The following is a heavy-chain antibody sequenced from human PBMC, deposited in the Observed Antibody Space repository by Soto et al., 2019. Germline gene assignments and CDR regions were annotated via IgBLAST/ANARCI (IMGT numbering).Heavy chain of an antibody. CDR3: ARVRMTTVTKWDYYYGMDV. CDR2: VNHSGST. D-gene: IGHD4-17*01. V-gene: IGHV4-34*01. J-gene: IGHJ6*02. CDR1: GGSFSGYY. Sequence: SETLSLTCAVHGGSFSGYYWDWIRQPPGKGLEWIGEVNHSGSTNYNPSLKSRVTISVDKSRNQFSLKLSSVTAADTAVYYCARVRMTTVTKWDYYYGMDVWGQGTTVTVSS.